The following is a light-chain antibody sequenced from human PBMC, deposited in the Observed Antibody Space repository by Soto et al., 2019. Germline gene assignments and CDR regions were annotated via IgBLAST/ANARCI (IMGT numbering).Light chain of an antibody. CDR2: DAS. CDR1: PSISSW. J-gene: IGKJ4*01. CDR3: QQYNSFPLT. V-gene: IGKV1-5*01. Sequence: DIQMTQSPSTLSASVGDRVTITCRATPSISSWLAWYQQKPGKAPKLLIYDASSLESGVPSRFSGSGSGTECTLTISSLQPDDFATYYCQQYNSFPLTFGGGTKVEIK.